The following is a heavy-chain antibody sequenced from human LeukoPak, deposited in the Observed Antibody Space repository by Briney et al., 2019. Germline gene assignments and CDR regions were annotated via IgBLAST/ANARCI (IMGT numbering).Heavy chain of an antibody. CDR1: GGSISSYY. J-gene: IGHJ4*02. Sequence: SETLSLTCTVSGGSISSYYWSWIRQPPGKGLEWIGYIYYSGSTNYNPSLKSRVTMSIDTSKNQFSLRLSSVTAADTAVYYCARYGGNLHFDYWGQGTLVTVSS. V-gene: IGHV4-59*08. CDR3: ARYGGNLHFDY. CDR2: IYYSGST. D-gene: IGHD4-23*01.